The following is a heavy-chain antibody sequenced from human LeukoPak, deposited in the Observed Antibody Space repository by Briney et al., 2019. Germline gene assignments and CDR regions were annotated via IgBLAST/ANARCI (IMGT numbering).Heavy chain of an antibody. V-gene: IGHV4-39*07. CDR3: ARRPQLWLNNWFDP. CDR2: IYYSGST. J-gene: IGHJ5*02. D-gene: IGHD5-18*01. CDR1: GGSISSSSCY. Sequence: SETLSLTCTVSGGSISSSSCYWGWIRQPPGKGLEWIGSIYYSGSTNYNPSLKSRVTISVDTSKNQFSLKLSSVTAADTAVYYCARRPQLWLNNWFDPWGQGTLVTVSS.